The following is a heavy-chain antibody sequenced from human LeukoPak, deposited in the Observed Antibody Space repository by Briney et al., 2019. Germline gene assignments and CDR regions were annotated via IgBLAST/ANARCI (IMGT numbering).Heavy chain of an antibody. V-gene: IGHV1-46*01. CDR3: ARDFDGYYYGSGASFDY. Sequence: ASVKVSCKASGGTFSSYAISWVRQAPGQGLEWMGIINPSGGNTSYAQKFQGRVTMTRDTSTSTVYMELSSLRSEDTAVYYCARDFDGYYYGSGASFDYWGQGTLVTVSS. CDR2: INPSGGNT. D-gene: IGHD3-10*01. J-gene: IGHJ4*02. CDR1: GGTFSSYA.